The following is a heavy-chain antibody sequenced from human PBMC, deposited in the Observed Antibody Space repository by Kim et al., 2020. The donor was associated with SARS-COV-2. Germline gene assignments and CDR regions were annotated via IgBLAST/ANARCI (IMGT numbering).Heavy chain of an antibody. D-gene: IGHD3-16*02. J-gene: IGHJ3*02. V-gene: IGHV5-51*01. Sequence: YSPSFQGQVTISADKSISTAYLQWSSLKASDTAMYYCARRGYHHDDAFDIWGQGTMVTVSS. CDR3: ARRGYHHDDAFDI.